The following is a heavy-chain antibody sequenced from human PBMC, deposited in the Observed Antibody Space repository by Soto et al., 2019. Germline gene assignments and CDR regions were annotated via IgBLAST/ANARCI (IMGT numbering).Heavy chain of an antibody. V-gene: IGHV3-30*18. Sequence: QVQLVESGGGVVQPGGSLRLSCAASGFIFSGYGMHWVRQAPGKGLEWVAVISFEGSKKYYANSVERRFTISRDNSKNTLLLQMNRLLAEDKAVYYCAKVGSSSARYFARWGQGALVTVSS. CDR1: GFIFSGYG. CDR3: AKVGSSSARYFAR. J-gene: IGHJ5*02. CDR2: ISFEGSKK. D-gene: IGHD6-6*01.